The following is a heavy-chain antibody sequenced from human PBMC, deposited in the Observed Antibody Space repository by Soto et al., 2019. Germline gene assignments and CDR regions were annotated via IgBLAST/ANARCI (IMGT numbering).Heavy chain of an antibody. D-gene: IGHD3-10*01. V-gene: IGHV4-59*08. CDR2: IYYSGST. CDR1: GGSISSYY. J-gene: IGHJ5*02. CDR3: ARGRGPPSWFDP. Sequence: SETLSLTCTVSGGSISSYYWSWIRQPPGKGLEWIGYIYYSGSTNYNPSLQSRVTISVDTSKNQFSLKLSSVTAADTAVYYCARGRGPPSWFDPWGQGTLVTVSS.